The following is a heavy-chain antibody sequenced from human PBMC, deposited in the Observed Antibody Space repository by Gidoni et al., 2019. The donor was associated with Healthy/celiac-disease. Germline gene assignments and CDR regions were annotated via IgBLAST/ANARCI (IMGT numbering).Heavy chain of an antibody. CDR1: GFTFSSYA. J-gene: IGHJ4*02. V-gene: IGHV3-23*01. CDR3: AKGGRGFWSGYLRH. D-gene: IGHD3-3*01. Sequence: VQLLESGGGLVQPGGSLRPSCAASGFTFSSYAMSWVRQSPGKGLEWVSAISGSGGSTYYADSVKGRFTISRDNSKNTLYLQMNSLRAEDTAVYYCAKGGRGFWSGYLRHWGQGTLVTVSS. CDR2: ISGSGGST.